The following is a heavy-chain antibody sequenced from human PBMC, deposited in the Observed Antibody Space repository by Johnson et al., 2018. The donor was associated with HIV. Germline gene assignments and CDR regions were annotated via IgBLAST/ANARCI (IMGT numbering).Heavy chain of an antibody. D-gene: IGHD4-17*01. V-gene: IGHV3-66*01. Sequence: MQLVESGGGLVQPGWSLRLSCAASGFTVSSNYMSWVRQAPGKGLEWVSVIYSGGSTYYADSVKGRFTISRDNSKNTLCLQMNSLRAEDTAVYYCARGMTTVTNHDAFDIWGQGTMVTVSS. CDR2: IYSGGST. J-gene: IGHJ3*02. CDR1: GFTVSSNY. CDR3: ARGMTTVTNHDAFDI.